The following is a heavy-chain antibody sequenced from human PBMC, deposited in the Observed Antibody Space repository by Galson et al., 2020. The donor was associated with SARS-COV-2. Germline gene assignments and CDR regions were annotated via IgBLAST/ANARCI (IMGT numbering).Heavy chain of an antibody. V-gene: IGHV4-30-2*01. CDR2: IYHSGST. CDR3: ARDRDSGSFHFDY. D-gene: IGHD1-26*01. J-gene: IGHJ4*02. CDR1: GGSISSGGYS. Sequence: SETLSLTCAVSGGSISSGGYSWSWIRQPPGKGLEWIGYIYHSGSTYYNPSLKSRVTISVDRSKNQFSLKLSSVTAADTAVYYCARDRDSGSFHFDYWGQGTLVTVSS.